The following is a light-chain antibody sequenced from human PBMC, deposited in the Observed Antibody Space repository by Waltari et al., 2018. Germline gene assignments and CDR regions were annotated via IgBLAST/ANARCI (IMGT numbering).Light chain of an antibody. CDR1: QTVTRSY. CDR3: QQYGNSGS. Sequence: EIVLTQSPGTLSLSPGDTATLSCRASQTVTRSYLTWYQHKPGQAPRLLIYAASSRASGVPDRFSGSGSGTEFTLTISRLEPEDFAVYYCQQYGNSGSFGPGTTVDI. V-gene: IGKV3-20*01. J-gene: IGKJ3*01. CDR2: AAS.